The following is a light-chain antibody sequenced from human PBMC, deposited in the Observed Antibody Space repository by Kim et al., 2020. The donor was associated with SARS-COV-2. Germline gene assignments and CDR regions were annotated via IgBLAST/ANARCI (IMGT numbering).Light chain of an antibody. CDR1: SGSVDDND. CDR2: EDD. J-gene: IGLJ2*01. V-gene: IGLV6-57*02. Sequence: GKPVTIACAGDSGSVDDNDVQWYQQRPGGVPTTVIYEDDQRPSGVSDRFSGSIDNSSNSASLTISGLRTEDEADYYCQSYNRDNVVFGGGTKLTVL. CDR3: QSYNRDNVV.